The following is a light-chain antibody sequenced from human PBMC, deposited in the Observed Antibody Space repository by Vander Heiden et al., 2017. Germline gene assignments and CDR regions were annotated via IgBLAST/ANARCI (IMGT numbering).Light chain of an antibody. CDR2: SNN. Sequence: QSVLTHPPSASGTPGQRVTISCSGSSSTIGSNTVNWYQQLPGTAPKLLIYSNNQRPSGVPDRFSGSKSGTSASLAISGLQSEDEADYYCAAWDDSLNGPVFGGGTKLTVL. CDR3: AAWDDSLNGPV. CDR1: SSTIGSNT. V-gene: IGLV1-44*01. J-gene: IGLJ2*01.